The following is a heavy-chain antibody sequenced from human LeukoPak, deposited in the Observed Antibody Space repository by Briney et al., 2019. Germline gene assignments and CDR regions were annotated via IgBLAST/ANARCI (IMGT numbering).Heavy chain of an antibody. CDR1: GGSISSYY. CDR2: AYYSGTT. CDR3: ARNVYSGSFYFDS. J-gene: IGHJ4*02. D-gene: IGHD6-13*01. Sequence: SETLSLTRTVSGGSISSYYWSWIRQPPGKGLEWIGYAYYSGTTNYNPSLKSRVTISVDTSKNQFSLKLNSVTAADTAVYYCARNVYSGSFYFDSWGQGTLVTVSS. V-gene: IGHV4-59*01.